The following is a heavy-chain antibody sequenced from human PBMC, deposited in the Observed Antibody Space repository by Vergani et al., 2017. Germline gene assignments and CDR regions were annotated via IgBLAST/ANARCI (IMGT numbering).Heavy chain of an antibody. V-gene: IGHV3-33*06. J-gene: IGHJ6*03. CDR3: AKDPGGLPLFYYMDV. D-gene: IGHD3-16*01. CDR2: IWYDGSNK. CDR1: GFTFSSYG. Sequence: QVQLVESGGGVVQPGRSLRLSCAASGFTFSSYGMHWVRQAPGKGLEWVAVIWYDGSNKYYADSVKGRFTISRDNSKNTLYLQMNSLRAEDTAVYYCAKDPGGLPLFYYMDVWGKGTTVTVS.